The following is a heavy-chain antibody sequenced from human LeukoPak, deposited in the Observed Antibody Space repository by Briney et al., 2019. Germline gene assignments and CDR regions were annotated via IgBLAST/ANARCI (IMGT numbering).Heavy chain of an antibody. J-gene: IGHJ3*02. CDR1: GFTFSSYS. Sequence: GGSLRLSCAASGFTFSSYSMNWVRQAPGKGLEWVSYISSSSSPIYYADSVKGRLTISRDNAKNSLYLQMNSLRAEDTAVYYCASLGGGAFDIWGQGTMVTVSS. CDR2: ISSSSSPI. V-gene: IGHV3-48*01. CDR3: ASLGGGAFDI. D-gene: IGHD1-26*01.